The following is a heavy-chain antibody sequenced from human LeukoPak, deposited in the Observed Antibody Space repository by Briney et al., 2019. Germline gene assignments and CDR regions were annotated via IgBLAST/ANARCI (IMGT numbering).Heavy chain of an antibody. CDR3: ARGDSGSYYY. V-gene: IGHV1-46*01. CDR2: IKPTGGGT. J-gene: IGHJ4*02. CDR1: GYTFTSYY. Sequence: GASVKVSCEASGYTFTSYYMHWVRQAPGQGLEWMGLIKPTGGGTIYAEKFQGRVTMTRDTSASTVYMELGSLTSEDTAVYYCARGDSGSYYYWGQGTLVTVSS. D-gene: IGHD1-26*01.